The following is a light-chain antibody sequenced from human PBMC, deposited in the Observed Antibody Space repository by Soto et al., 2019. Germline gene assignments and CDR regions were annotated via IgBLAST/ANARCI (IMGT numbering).Light chain of an antibody. CDR2: QHS. Sequence: SYELTQPPSVSVSPGQTASITCSGDKLGDKYTCWYQQKPGQSPVLVIYQHSQRPSGIPERFSGSNSGNTATLTISGTQAMDEADYYCHAWDSSTDVVFGGGTKRPS. J-gene: IGLJ2*01. CDR1: KLGDKY. CDR3: HAWDSSTDVV. V-gene: IGLV3-1*01.